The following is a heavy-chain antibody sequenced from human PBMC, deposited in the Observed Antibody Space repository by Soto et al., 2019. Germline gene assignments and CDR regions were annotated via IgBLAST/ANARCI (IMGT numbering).Heavy chain of an antibody. Sequence: QVQLVESGGGVVQPGRSLRLSCAASEFTFSNFVMHWVRQAPGKGLEWVAAISADGSDKYFSGSVKGRFTISRDNSKNTLFLQMNSLRVEDTAVYYCVKGSDVARQELDYWGQGTLVTVSS. CDR3: VKGSDVARQELDY. V-gene: IGHV3-30*18. CDR1: EFTFSNFV. CDR2: ISADGSDK. J-gene: IGHJ4*02. D-gene: IGHD3-3*01.